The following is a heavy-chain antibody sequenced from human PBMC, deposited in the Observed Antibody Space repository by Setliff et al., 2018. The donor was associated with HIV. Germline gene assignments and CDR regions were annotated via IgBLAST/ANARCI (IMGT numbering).Heavy chain of an antibody. D-gene: IGHD6-19*01. CDR2: ISGSSVFI. V-gene: IGHV3-21*01. Sequence: PGGSLRLSCAASGFTFSDHLMDWVRQAPGKGLEWVSSISGSSVFIFYADSVKGRFTIARDDAKNSLYLQMNSLRADDTAVYYCTRVGSSGWTPFDYWGQGTLVTVSS. CDR3: TRVGSSGWTPFDY. J-gene: IGHJ4*02. CDR1: GFTFSDHL.